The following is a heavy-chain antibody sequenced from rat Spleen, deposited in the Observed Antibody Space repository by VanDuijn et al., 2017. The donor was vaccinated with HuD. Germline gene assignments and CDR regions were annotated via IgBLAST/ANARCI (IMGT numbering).Heavy chain of an antibody. CDR3: ARSDGTHYYLPFIY. D-gene: IGHD1-12*02. CDR1: GHSITSSYR. CDR2: INSAGNT. Sequence: VQLQESGPGLVKPSQSLSLTCSVTGHSITSSYRWNWIRKFPGNKLEWMGYINSAGNTLYNPSPKSRISITRDTSKNQFFLQVNSVTTEDTATYYCARSDGTHYYLPFIYWGQGTQVTVSS. V-gene: IGHV3-3*01. J-gene: IGHJ3*01.